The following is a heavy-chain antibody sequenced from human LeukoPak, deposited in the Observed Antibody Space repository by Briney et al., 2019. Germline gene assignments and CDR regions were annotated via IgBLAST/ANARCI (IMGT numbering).Heavy chain of an antibody. J-gene: IGHJ4*02. V-gene: IGHV3-74*01. Sequence: GGSLRLSCAASGFTFSDYWMHWVRHAPGKGLVWVSRIDTDGSNTNYADSVKGRFTISRDTAKNTLFLQMNSLRAEDTAVYYCAREAKVGGALQYWGQGILVTVSS. CDR2: IDTDGSNT. CDR3: AREAKVGGALQY. CDR1: GFTFSDYW. D-gene: IGHD1-26*01.